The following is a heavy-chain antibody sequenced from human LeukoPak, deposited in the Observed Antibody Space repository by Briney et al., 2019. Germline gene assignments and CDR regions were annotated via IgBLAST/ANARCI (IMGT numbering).Heavy chain of an antibody. V-gene: IGHV4-39*06. D-gene: IGHD2-15*01. CDR3: ALGGIRYCSGGSCYGEVDY. J-gene: IGHJ4*02. Sequence: KASETLSLTCTVSGGSISSSSYYWGWIRQPPGKGLEWIGSIYYSGSTYYNPSLKSRVTISVDTSKNQFPLKLSSVTAADTAVYYCALGGIRYCSGGSCYGEVDYWGQGTLVTVSS. CDR1: GGSISSSSYY. CDR2: IYYSGST.